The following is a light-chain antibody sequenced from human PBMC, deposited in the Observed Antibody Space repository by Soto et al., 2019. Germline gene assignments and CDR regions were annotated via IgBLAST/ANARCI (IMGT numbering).Light chain of an antibody. Sequence: DIVMTQSPLSLPVTPGEPASISCRSSQSLMNRNGQNCLDWYLQKPGQSPQLLIHMGFIRASGVPDRFSGSGSGTYFTLTISRVEAEDVGVYYCMQALDSPPTFGGGTKVEIK. CDR1: QSLMNRNGQNC. V-gene: IGKV2-28*01. CDR2: MGF. CDR3: MQALDSPPT. J-gene: IGKJ4*01.